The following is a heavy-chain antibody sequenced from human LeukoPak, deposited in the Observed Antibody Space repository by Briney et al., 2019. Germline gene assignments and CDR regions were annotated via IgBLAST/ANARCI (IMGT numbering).Heavy chain of an antibody. CDR1: GYTFTGYY. Sequence: ASVKVSCKAFGYTFTGYYMHWVRQAPGQGLEWMGWINPTNGGTNYAQKFQDRVTMTTDTSTDTAYMELRWLTSDDTALYYCARPRIESGGYFYGHWGQGTLVTVSS. J-gene: IGHJ1*01. CDR2: INPTNGGT. D-gene: IGHD3-22*01. CDR3: ARPRIESGGYFYGH. V-gene: IGHV1-2*02.